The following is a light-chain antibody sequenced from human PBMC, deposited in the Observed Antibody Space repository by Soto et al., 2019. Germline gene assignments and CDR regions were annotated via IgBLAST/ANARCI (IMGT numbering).Light chain of an antibody. J-gene: IGKJ5*01. CDR2: GAS. CDR3: QQYGSSSIT. V-gene: IGKV3-15*01. Sequence: IVMPQSPATLSVSPGERVTLSCRASQGIGITLAWYQQKPGQTPRLLIYGASTRATGIPARFSGSGSGTDYTLTISRLEPEDFAVYYCQQYGSSSITGGQGTRREIK. CDR1: QGIGIT.